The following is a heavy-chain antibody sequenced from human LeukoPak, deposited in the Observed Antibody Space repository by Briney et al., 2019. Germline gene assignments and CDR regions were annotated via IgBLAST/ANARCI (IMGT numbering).Heavy chain of an antibody. D-gene: IGHD3-10*01. J-gene: IGHJ6*03. V-gene: IGHV3-30*02. CDR1: GFTFSSYW. Sequence: GGSLRLSCAASGFTFSSYWMSWVRQAPGKGLEWVAFIRYDGSNKYYADSVKGRFTISRDNSKNTLYLQMSSLRAEDTAVYYCATRGSMNMDVWGKGTTVTVSS. CDR2: IRYDGSNK. CDR3: ATRGSMNMDV.